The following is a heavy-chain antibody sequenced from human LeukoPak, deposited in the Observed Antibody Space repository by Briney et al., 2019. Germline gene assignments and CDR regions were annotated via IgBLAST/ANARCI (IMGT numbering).Heavy chain of an antibody. J-gene: IGHJ4*02. CDR3: ARMGAAAGTGGVFDY. CDR1: GYTFTGYY. V-gene: IGHV1-2*04. Sequence: ASVKVSCKASGYTFTGYYMHWVRQAPGQGLEWMGWINPNSGGTNYAQKFQGWVTMTRDTSISTAYMELSRLRSDDTAVYYCARMGAAAGTGGVFDYWGQGTLVTVFS. D-gene: IGHD6-13*01. CDR2: INPNSGGT.